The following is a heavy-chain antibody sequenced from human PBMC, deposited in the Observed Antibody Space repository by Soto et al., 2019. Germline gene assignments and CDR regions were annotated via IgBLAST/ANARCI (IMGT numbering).Heavy chain of an antibody. D-gene: IGHD4-17*01. V-gene: IGHV3-23*01. Sequence: EVHLLESGGGLVQPGGSLRLSCTGSGFTFSSYAMTWVRQAPGRGLEGVSGITASGGRTFYADSVKGRFTISRDNSRSTLYLQMNSLRAEDTAVYYCAKDTRYADYVRWFDSWGQGTLVTVSS. CDR1: GFTFSSYA. J-gene: IGHJ5*01. CDR3: AKDTRYADYVRWFDS. CDR2: ITASGGRT.